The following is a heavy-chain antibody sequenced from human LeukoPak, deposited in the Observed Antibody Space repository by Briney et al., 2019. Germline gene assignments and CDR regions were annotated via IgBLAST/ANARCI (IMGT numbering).Heavy chain of an antibody. CDR1: GYTFTSYY. CDR3: ARVDSGYGTRDY. D-gene: IGHD5-12*01. J-gene: IGHJ4*02. Sequence: ASVKVSCKASGYTFTSYYMHWVRQAPGQGLEWMGIINPSGGSTSYAQKFQGRVTMTRDTSTSTVYMELGSLRSEDTAVYYCARVDSGYGTRDYWGQGTLVTVSS. CDR2: INPSGGST. V-gene: IGHV1-46*01.